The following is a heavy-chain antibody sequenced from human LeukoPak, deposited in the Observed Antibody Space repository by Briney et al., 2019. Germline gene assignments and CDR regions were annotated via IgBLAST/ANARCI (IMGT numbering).Heavy chain of an antibody. J-gene: IGHJ5*02. CDR3: ASLISIEDGNNWFDP. V-gene: IGHV1-2*02. Sequence: ASVKVSCKSSGYTFTDYYMHWVRQAPGQGLEWMGWINPNSGDTKYAQKFQGRVTMTRDTSINTANMELSRLTSNDTATFYCASLISIEDGNNWFDPWGQGTPVTVSS. CDR1: GYTFTDYY. CDR2: INPNSGDT. D-gene: IGHD2-21*01.